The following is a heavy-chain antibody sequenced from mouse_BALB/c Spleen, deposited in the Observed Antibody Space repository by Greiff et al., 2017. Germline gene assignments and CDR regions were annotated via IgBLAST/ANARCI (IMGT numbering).Heavy chain of an antibody. CDR2: ISSGSSTI. V-gene: IGHV5-17*02. D-gene: IGHD2-4*01. Sequence: EVKLVESGGGLVQPGGSRKLSCAASGFTFSSFGMHWVRQAPEKGLEWVAYISSGSSTIYYADTVKGRFIISRDNPKNTLFLQMTSLRSEDTAMYYCARLGYDYDVSMDYWGQGTSVTVSS. J-gene: IGHJ4*01. CDR3: ARLGYDYDVSMDY. CDR1: GFTFSSFG.